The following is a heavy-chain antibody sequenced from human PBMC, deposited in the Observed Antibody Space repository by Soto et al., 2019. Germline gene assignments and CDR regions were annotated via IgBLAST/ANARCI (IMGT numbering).Heavy chain of an antibody. CDR1: GGSISSYY. J-gene: IGHJ6*02. CDR2: IYTSGST. CDR3: ARGNIRQQLVKYYYYYYGMDV. Sequence: PSETLSLTCTVSGGSISSYYWSWIRQPAGKGLEWIGRIYTSGSTSYNPSLKSRVTMSVDTSKNQFSLKLSSVTAADTAVYYCARGNIRQQLVKYYYYYYGMDVWGQGTTVTVSS. V-gene: IGHV4-4*07. D-gene: IGHD6-13*01.